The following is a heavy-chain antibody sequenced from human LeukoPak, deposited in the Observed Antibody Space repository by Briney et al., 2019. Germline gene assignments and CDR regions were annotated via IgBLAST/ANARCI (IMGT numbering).Heavy chain of an antibody. V-gene: IGHV3-30*04. CDR3: ARDDGSYVY. CDR2: ISIDGSDK. CDR1: GFTFINYA. J-gene: IGHJ4*02. D-gene: IGHD1-26*01. Sequence: PGGSLRLSCAASGFTFINYALHWVRQAPGKGLEWVAVISIDGSDKHYAESVQGRFTISRDNSKNTLYLQMNSLRAEDAAVYFCARDDGSYVYWGQGTLVTVSS.